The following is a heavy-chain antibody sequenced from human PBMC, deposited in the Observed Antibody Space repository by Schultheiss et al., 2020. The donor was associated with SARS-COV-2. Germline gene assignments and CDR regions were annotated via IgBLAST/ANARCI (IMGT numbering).Heavy chain of an antibody. Sequence: SETLSLTCTVSGGSISSSSYYWGWIRQPPGKGLEWIGSIYYSGSTYYNPSLKSRVTISVDTSKNQFSLKLSSVTAADTAVYYCARHKQGAAPGPIDYWGQGTLVTVSS. J-gene: IGHJ4*02. D-gene: IGHD6-13*01. V-gene: IGHV4-39*01. CDR3: ARHKQGAAPGPIDY. CDR1: GGSISSSSYY. CDR2: IYYSGST.